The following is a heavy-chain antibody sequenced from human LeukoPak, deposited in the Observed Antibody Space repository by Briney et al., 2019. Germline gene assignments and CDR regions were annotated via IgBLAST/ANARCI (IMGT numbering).Heavy chain of an antibody. J-gene: IGHJ4*02. CDR2: IYPGDSDT. Sequence: GESLKISCKGSGYIFTSYWIGWVRQMPGKGLGWMGIIYPGDSDTRYSPSFQGQVTISADKSISTAYLQWSSLKASDTAMYYCARGEYCSGGSCYFFDYWGQGTLVTVSS. D-gene: IGHD2-15*01. CDR3: ARGEYCSGGSCYFFDY. CDR1: GYIFTSYW. V-gene: IGHV5-51*01.